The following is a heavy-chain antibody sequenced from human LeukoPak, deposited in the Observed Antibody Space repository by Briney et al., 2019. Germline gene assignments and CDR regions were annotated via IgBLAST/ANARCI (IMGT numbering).Heavy chain of an antibody. CDR3: AKRRSESYNYYYMDV. CDR1: GFTFSSHA. J-gene: IGHJ6*03. Sequence: GGSLRLSCAASGFTFSSHALSWVRQAPGKGVEWVSVISGSGGSTYYEDSVKGRFTISRDNSKNTVYLQMNSLSAEDTAVCYCAKRRSESYNYYYMDVWGKGTTVTVSS. D-gene: IGHD3-10*01. V-gene: IGHV3-23*01. CDR2: ISGSGGST.